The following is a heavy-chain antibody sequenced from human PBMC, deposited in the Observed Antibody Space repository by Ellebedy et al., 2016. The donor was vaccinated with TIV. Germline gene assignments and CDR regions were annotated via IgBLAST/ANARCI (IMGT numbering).Heavy chain of an antibody. Sequence: SETLSLTXTVSGGSISSSSYYWGWIRQPPGKGLEWIGSIYYSGSTYYNPSLKSRVTISVDTSKNQFSLKLSSVTAADTAVYYCATSIVVVPAVHAFDIWGQGTMVTVSS. CDR2: IYYSGST. CDR3: ATSIVVVPAVHAFDI. D-gene: IGHD2-2*01. J-gene: IGHJ3*02. CDR1: GGSISSSSYY. V-gene: IGHV4-39*01.